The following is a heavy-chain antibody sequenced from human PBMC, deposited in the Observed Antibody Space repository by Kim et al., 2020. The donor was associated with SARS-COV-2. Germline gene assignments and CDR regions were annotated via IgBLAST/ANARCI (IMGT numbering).Heavy chain of an antibody. Sequence: SETLSLTCTVSGGSFSSSSYSWGWIRQPPGKGLEWIGNIYYSGSTYYNPSLKSRVTISVDTSKNQFSLKLSSVTAADTAVYYCARLQDYYGSGSPTIYYFDYWGQGTLVTVSS. D-gene: IGHD3-10*01. J-gene: IGHJ4*02. V-gene: IGHV4-39*01. CDR3: ARLQDYYGSGSPTIYYFDY. CDR1: GGSFSSSSYS. CDR2: IYYSGST.